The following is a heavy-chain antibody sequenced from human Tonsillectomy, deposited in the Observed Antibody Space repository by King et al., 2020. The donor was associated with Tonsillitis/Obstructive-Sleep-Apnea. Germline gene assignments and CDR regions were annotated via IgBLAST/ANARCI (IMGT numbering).Heavy chain of an antibody. CDR3: ARSYTTSTFNDAFDI. Sequence: VQLVESGGGLVQPGGSLRLSCAASGFTFSSYEMNWVRQAPGKGLEWVSYIRSSGNTIYYADSVKGRFTISRDNAKNSLFLRMNRLRAEDTALYYCARSYTTSTFNDAFDIWGQGTMVTVSS. D-gene: IGHD2-2*02. CDR2: IRSSGNTI. J-gene: IGHJ3*02. CDR1: GFTFSSYE. V-gene: IGHV3-48*03.